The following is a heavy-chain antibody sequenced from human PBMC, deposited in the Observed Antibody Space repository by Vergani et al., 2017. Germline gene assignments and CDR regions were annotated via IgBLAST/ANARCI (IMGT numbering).Heavy chain of an antibody. J-gene: IGHJ2*01. Sequence: EVQLVESGGGLVQPGRSLRLSCAASGFTFDDYAMYWVRQAPGKGLEWVSGINWNSDSIAYADSVKGRFTISRDNAKNSLYLQMNSLRAEDTALYYCVKDIAASGNYWYFDLWGRGTLVTFSS. CDR2: INWNSDSI. CDR1: GFTFDDYA. D-gene: IGHD6-13*01. CDR3: VKDIAASGNYWYFDL. V-gene: IGHV3-9*01.